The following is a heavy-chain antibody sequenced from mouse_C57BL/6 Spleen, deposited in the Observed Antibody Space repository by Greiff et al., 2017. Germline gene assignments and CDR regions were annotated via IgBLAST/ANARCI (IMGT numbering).Heavy chain of an antibody. CDR1: GYTFTSYW. V-gene: IGHV1-52*01. CDR3: ARGAYVGDY. J-gene: IGHJ2*01. D-gene: IGHD6-5*01. Sequence: QVQLKQPGAELVRPGSSVKLSCKASGYTFTSYWMHWVKQRPIQGLEWIGNIDPSDSETHYNQKFKDKATLTVDKSSSTAYMQLSSLTSEDSAVYCCARGAYVGDYWGQGTTLTVSS. CDR2: IDPSDSET.